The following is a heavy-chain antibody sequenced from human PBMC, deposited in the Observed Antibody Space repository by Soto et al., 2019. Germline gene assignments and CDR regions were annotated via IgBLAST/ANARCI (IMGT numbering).Heavy chain of an antibody. CDR2: ISGSGGST. V-gene: IGHV3-23*01. CDR3: ARDRGWSLFDY. Sequence: GGSLRLSCAASGFTFSSYAMSWVRQAPGKGLEWVPAISGSGGSTYYADSVKGRFTISRDNSKNTLYLQMNSLRAEDTAVYYCARDRGWSLFDYWGQGTLVTVSS. CDR1: GFTFSSYA. J-gene: IGHJ4*02. D-gene: IGHD6-19*01.